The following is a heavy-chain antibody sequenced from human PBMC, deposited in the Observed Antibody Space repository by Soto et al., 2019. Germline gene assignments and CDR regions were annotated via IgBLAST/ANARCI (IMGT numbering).Heavy chain of an antibody. D-gene: IGHD3-9*01. V-gene: IGHV1-18*01. CDR1: GYTFTSYG. CDR3: ARAWISLYYDIDWFDP. J-gene: IGHJ5*02. Sequence: QVQLVQSGAEVKKPGASVKVSCKASGYTFTSYGISWVRQAPGQGLEWMGWISAYNGNTNYAQKLQGRVTMTTDTSTSTAYMELRSLRSADTAVYYCARAWISLYYDIDWFDPWGQGTLVTVSS. CDR2: ISAYNGNT.